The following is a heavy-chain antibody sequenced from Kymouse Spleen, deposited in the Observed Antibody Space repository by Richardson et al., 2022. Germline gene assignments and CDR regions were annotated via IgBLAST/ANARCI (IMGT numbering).Heavy chain of an antibody. CDR3: ARDQHYYDSSGYYYVDDAFDI. CDR1: GFTFSSYG. CDR2: IWYDGSNK. J-gene: IGHJ3*02. Sequence: QVQLVESGGGVVQPGRSLRLSCAASGFTFSSYGMHWVRQAPGKGLEWVAVIWYDGSNKYYADSVKGRFTISRDNSKNTLYLQMNSLRAEDTAVYYCARDQHYYDSSGYYYVDDAFDIWGQGTMVTVSS. V-gene: IGHV3-33*01. D-gene: IGHD3-22*01.